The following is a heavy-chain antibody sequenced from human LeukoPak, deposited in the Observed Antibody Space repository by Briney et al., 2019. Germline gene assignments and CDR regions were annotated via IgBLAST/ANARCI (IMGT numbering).Heavy chain of an antibody. V-gene: IGHV1-8*01. CDR2: MNPNSGNT. Sequence: ASVKVSCMASGYTFTSYDINWVRQATGQGLEWMGWMNPNSGNTGYAQKFQGRVTMTRNTSISTAYMELSSLRSEDTAVYYCARKGGQLRRSYFDYWGQGTLVTVSS. J-gene: IGHJ4*02. D-gene: IGHD2-2*01. CDR1: GYTFTSYD. CDR3: ARKGGQLRRSYFDY.